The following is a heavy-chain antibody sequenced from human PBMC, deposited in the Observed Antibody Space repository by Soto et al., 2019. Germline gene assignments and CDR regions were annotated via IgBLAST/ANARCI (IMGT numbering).Heavy chain of an antibody. D-gene: IGHD3-3*01. J-gene: IGHJ4*02. CDR2: IYWDDDK. CDR3: AHRVLRTVFGLVTTTAIYFDF. V-gene: IGHV2-5*02. CDR1: GFSLTTSGVG. Sequence: QITLNESGPTQVKPRQTLTLTCTFSGFSLTTSGVGVGWIRKSPGKAPEWLALIYWDDDKRYSPSLKCRLTSTKDTSQNQVVLTMADLDPADTTTYYCAHRVLRTVFGLVTTTAIYFDFWGQGTPVAVSS.